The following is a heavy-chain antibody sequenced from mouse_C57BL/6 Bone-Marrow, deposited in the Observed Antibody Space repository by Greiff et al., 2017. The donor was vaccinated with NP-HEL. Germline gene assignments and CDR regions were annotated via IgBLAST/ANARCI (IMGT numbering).Heavy chain of an antibody. CDR2: ISDGGSYT. D-gene: IGHD1-1*01. V-gene: IGHV5-4*03. Sequence: EVKLMESGGGLVKPGGSLKLSCAASGFTFSSYAMSWVRQTPEKRLEWVATISDGGSYTYYPDNVKGRFTISRDNAKNNLYLQMSHLKSEDTAMYYCANLPYYYGSSYWYFDVWGTGTTVTVSS. CDR1: GFTFSSYA. CDR3: ANLPYYYGSSYWYFDV. J-gene: IGHJ1*03.